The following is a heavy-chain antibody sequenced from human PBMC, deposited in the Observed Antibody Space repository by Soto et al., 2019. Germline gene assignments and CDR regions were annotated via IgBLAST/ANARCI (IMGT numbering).Heavy chain of an antibody. CDR2: ISSSSSYI. J-gene: IGHJ4*02. CDR3: ARDSYDSSGYSTPFDY. CDR1: GFTFSSYS. D-gene: IGHD3-22*01. V-gene: IGHV3-21*01. Sequence: EVQLVESGGGLVKPGGSLRLSCAASGFTFSSYSMNWVRQAPGKGLEWVSSISSSSSYIYYADSVRGRFTISRDNAKNLPYLQMNSLRAEDTAVYYCARDSYDSSGYSTPFDYWGQGTLVTVSS.